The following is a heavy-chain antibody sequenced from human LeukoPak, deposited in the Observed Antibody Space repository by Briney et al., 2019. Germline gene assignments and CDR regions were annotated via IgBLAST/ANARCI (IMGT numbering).Heavy chain of an antibody. CDR3: AKSLSGYDPLDNDY. Sequence: PGRSLRLSCAASGFTFSSYSMHWVRQAPGKGLEWVAVISYDGSNKYYADSVKGRFTISRDNSKNTLYLQMNSLRAEDTAVYYCAKSLSGYDPLDNDYWGQGTLVTVSS. D-gene: IGHD5-12*01. CDR2: ISYDGSNK. V-gene: IGHV3-30*18. J-gene: IGHJ4*02. CDR1: GFTFSSYS.